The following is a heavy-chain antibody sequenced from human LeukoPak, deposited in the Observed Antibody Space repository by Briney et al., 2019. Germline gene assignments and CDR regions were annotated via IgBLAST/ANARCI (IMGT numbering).Heavy chain of an antibody. CDR1: VFTFSTHA. V-gene: IGHV3-23*01. J-gene: IGHJ4*02. CDR3: ARHYYASQSPFDC. D-gene: IGHD3-10*01. Sequence: GGSLRLSCAASVFTFSTHAMDWVRQAPGKGLEWVSGISTSGASTYSADSVKGRFTISRDNSKNTLYLQLKSLRAEDTAAYYCARHYYASQSPFDCWGQGTLVTVSS. CDR2: ISTSGAST.